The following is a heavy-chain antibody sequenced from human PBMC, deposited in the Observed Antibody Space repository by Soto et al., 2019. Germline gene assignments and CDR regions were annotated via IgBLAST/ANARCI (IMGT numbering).Heavy chain of an antibody. CDR2: IYYSGST. J-gene: IGHJ6*02. CDR3: ARDFNPYYYGSGSYYTPSFHYYGMDV. Sequence: PSETLSLTCTVSGGSIISGGYYWSWIRQHPGKGLEWIGYIYYSGSTYYNPSLKSRVTISVDTSKNQFSLKLSSVTAADTAVYYCARDFNPYYYGSGSYYTPSFHYYGMDVWGQGTTVTVSS. CDR1: GGSIISGGYY. V-gene: IGHV4-31*03. D-gene: IGHD3-10*01.